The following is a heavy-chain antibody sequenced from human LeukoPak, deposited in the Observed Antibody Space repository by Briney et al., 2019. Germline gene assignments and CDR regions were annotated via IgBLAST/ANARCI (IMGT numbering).Heavy chain of an antibody. J-gene: IGHJ4*02. CDR2: IYRTGST. D-gene: IGHD2-2*01. V-gene: IGHV4-59*12. Sequence: PSETLSLTCNVSGGSISSYYWSWIRQPPGKGLEWIGYIYRTGSTNYNPSLKSRVTISADTSKSQFSLSLSSVTAADTAVYYCARELGYCSGNNCYGGTFDYWGQGTLVTVSS. CDR1: GGSISSYY. CDR3: ARELGYCSGNNCYGGTFDY.